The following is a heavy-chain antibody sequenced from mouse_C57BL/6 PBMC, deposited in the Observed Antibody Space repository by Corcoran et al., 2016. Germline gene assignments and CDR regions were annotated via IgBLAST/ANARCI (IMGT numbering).Heavy chain of an antibody. Sequence: DVQLQESGPGLVKPSQSLSLTCSVTGYSITSGYYWNWIRQFPGNKLEWMGYISYDGSNNYNPSLKNRITITRDTSKNQFFLKLNSVTTEDTATYYCATNYYGSSYIDYWGQGTTLTVSS. CDR3: ATNYYGSSYIDY. CDR1: GYSITSGYY. D-gene: IGHD1-1*01. CDR2: ISYDGSN. V-gene: IGHV3-6*01. J-gene: IGHJ2*01.